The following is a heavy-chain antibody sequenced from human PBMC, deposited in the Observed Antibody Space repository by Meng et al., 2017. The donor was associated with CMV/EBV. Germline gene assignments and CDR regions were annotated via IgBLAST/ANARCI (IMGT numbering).Heavy chain of an antibody. CDR1: GGTFSSYA. Sequence: KASGGTFSSYAISWVRQAPGQGLEWMGGIIPIFGTANYAQKFQGRVTITTDASTSTAYMELSSLRSEDTAVYYCARDRDGYNLYYFDYWGQGTLVTVSS. J-gene: IGHJ4*02. D-gene: IGHD5-24*01. V-gene: IGHV1-69*05. CDR2: IIPIFGTA. CDR3: ARDRDGYNLYYFDY.